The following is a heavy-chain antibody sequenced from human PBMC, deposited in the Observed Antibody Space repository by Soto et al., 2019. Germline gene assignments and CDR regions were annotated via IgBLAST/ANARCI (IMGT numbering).Heavy chain of an antibody. CDR1: GYKVSTWHNFTSYW. J-gene: IGHJ6*02. CDR2: IYPGDSDT. CDR3: ARLGYNYDFLSGDDKVHHYYGIDV. V-gene: IGHV5-51*01. Sequence: GESLKISCMGSGYKVSTWHNFTSYWIAWVRQMPGEGLEWMGIIYPGDSDTRYSPSFQGQVTISADKSINSVYLQWSSLKASDTATYYCARLGYNYDFLSGDDKVHHYYGIDVWGQGTTVTVSS. D-gene: IGHD3-3*01.